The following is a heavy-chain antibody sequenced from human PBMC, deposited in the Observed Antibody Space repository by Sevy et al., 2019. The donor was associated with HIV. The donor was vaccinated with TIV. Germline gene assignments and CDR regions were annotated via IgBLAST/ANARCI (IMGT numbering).Heavy chain of an antibody. CDR1: GFTFSSYS. CDR3: ARGGILTGYYRVTTTAPEDY. D-gene: IGHD3-9*01. V-gene: IGHV3-21*01. CDR2: ISSSSSYI. Sequence: GGSLRLSCAASGFTFSSYSMNWVRQAPGKGLEWVSSISSSSSYIYYADSVKGRFTISRDNAKNSLYLQMNSLRAEDTAVYYCARGGILTGYYRVTTTAPEDYWGQGTLVTVSS. J-gene: IGHJ4*02.